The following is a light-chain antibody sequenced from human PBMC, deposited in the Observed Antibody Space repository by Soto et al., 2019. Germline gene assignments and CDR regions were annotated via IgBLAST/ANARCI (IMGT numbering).Light chain of an antibody. CDR1: QGVNSN. CDR2: DAS. V-gene: IGKV3-15*01. Sequence: ETVMTQAPATLSVSPGERAALACRASQGVNSNLAWHKQKPGQAPRILMYDASTRATAIQARFRGSGSGTEFTLTISSLQSEDFPVYYCKQYHNWPITFGQGTRWRL. CDR3: KQYHNWPIT. J-gene: IGKJ5*01.